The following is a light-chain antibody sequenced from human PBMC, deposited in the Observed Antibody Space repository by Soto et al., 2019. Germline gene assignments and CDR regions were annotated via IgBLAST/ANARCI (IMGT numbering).Light chain of an antibody. CDR3: QQYNNLPLP. J-gene: IGKJ4*01. CDR1: QSFRSSY. CDR2: GAS. Sequence: GWTNTKEPLSLSPGERATLSCAVSQSFRSSYLAWYQQKPGQAPRLLIYGASSRATGIPDRFSGSGSGTDFTLTITRLEPEDFAGYFCQQYNNLPLPVGGG. V-gene: IGKV3-20*01.